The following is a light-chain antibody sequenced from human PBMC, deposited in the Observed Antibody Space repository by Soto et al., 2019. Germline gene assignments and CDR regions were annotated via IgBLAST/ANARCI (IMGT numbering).Light chain of an antibody. CDR3: SSFSSITREV. CDR2: EVS. V-gene: IGLV2-14*01. J-gene: IGLJ2*01. Sequence: QSALTQPASVSGSPGQSITISCTGTSSDVGGYSYVSWYQQHPGKTPKLMIYEVSNRPSGVSHRFSGSKSGNTASLTISGLHAEDEADYYCSSFSSITREVFGGGTQLTVL. CDR1: SSDVGGYSY.